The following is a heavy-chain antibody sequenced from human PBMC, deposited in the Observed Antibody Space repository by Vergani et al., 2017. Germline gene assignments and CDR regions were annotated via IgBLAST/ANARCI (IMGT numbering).Heavy chain of an antibody. D-gene: IGHD5-18*01. V-gene: IGHV1-3*01. CDR3: ARYPAYSSLLRGYDAFDI. Sequence: QVQLVQSGAEVKKPGASVKVSCKASGYTFTSYAMHWVRQAPGQRLEWMGWINAGNGNTKYSQKFQGRVTITRDTSASTAYMELSSLRSEDTAVYYCARYPAYSSLLRGYDAFDIWGQGTMVTVSS. CDR2: INAGNGNT. CDR1: GYTFTSYA. J-gene: IGHJ3*02.